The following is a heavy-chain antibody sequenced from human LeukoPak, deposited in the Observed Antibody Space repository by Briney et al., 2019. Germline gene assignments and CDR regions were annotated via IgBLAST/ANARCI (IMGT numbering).Heavy chain of an antibody. CDR2: ISAYNGNT. Sequence: ASVKVSCKASGYTFTSYGISWVRQAPGQGLEWMGWISAYNGNTNYAQKLQGRVTMTTDTSTSAAYMELRSLRSDDTAVYYCARDSPPGYYYGMDVWGQGTTVTVSS. CDR1: GYTFTSYG. CDR3: ARDSPPGYYYGMDV. J-gene: IGHJ6*02. D-gene: IGHD7-27*01. V-gene: IGHV1-18*01.